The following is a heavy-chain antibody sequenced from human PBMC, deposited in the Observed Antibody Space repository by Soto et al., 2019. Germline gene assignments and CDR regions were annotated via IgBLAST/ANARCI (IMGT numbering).Heavy chain of an antibody. CDR1: GFTFSSYG. CDR3: AKALGELSPESYDH. V-gene: IGHV3-30*18. J-gene: IGHJ4*02. D-gene: IGHD3-16*02. CDR2: ISYDGSNQ. Sequence: QVQLVESGGGVVQPGRSLRLSCAASGFTFSSYGMHWVRQAPGKGLEWVAIISYDGSNQYYADSVKGRFTISRDNSKNTLYLQMNSLSAEDTAVYYCAKALGELSPESYDHWGQGVLVIVSS.